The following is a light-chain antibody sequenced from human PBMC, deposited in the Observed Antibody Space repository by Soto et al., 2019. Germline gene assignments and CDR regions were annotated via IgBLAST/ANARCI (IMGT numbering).Light chain of an antibody. CDR3: QQYGSSPLT. CDR2: GAS. CDR1: QSVNNNY. Sequence: EIVLTQSPGTLSLSPGERATLSCRASQSVNNNYLAWYQQKPGQAPRLLIYGASRRATGIPDRFSGSGSGTDFTLTISRLEPEDFAVSSCQQYGSSPLTFGGATKVEIK. J-gene: IGKJ4*01. V-gene: IGKV3-20*01.